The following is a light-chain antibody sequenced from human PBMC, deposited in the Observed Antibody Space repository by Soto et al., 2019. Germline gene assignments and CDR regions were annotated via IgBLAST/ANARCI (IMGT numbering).Light chain of an antibody. V-gene: IGKV3-20*01. CDR1: QSVSSSY. CDR3: QQYGSSPT. CDR2: GTS. J-gene: IGKJ1*01. Sequence: EIVLTQSPGTLSLSPGERATLSCRASQSVSSSYLAWYQQKPGQAPRLLIYGTSSRDTGIPDRFSGSGSGTDFTLTISRLEPEDFAVYYCQQYGSSPTLGQGTKVDIK.